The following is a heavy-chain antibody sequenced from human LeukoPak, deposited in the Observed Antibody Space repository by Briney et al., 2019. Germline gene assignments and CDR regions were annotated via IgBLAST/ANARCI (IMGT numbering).Heavy chain of an antibody. Sequence: GGSLRLSCAAAAFTISSYSMNWVRQAPGKGLEWVSYISSSSSIIYYADSVKGRFTISRDNAKNSLYLQMNSVRAEDTAVYYCARDLPRLAFYFDYWGQGTLVTVSS. V-gene: IGHV3-48*01. D-gene: IGHD6-25*01. J-gene: IGHJ4*02. CDR1: AFTISSYS. CDR3: ARDLPRLAFYFDY. CDR2: ISSSSSII.